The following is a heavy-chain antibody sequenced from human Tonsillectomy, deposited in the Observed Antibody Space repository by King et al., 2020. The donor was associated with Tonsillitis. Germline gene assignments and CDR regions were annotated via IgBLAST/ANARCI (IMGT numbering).Heavy chain of an antibody. D-gene: IGHD3-22*01. CDR3: ARGPYDSSGYYYPGADFDY. Sequence: VQRVESGGGLVQPGGSLRLSCAASGFTVSSNYMSWVRQAPGKGREGVSVIYSGGSTYYADSVKGRFTISRDNSKNTLYLQMNSLRDEDTAVYYCARGPYDSSGYYYPGADFDYWGQGTLVTVSS. J-gene: IGHJ4*02. V-gene: IGHV3-66*01. CDR1: GFTVSSNY. CDR2: IYSGGST.